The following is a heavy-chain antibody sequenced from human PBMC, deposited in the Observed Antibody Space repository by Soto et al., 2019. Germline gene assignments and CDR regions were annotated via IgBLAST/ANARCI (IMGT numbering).Heavy chain of an antibody. CDR3: AGYCSSSSCSSLASFGV. CDR2: IYYRGST. Sequence: QVQLQESGPGLVKPSETLSLTCTVSGGSISSYYWSWIRQPPGKGLEWIGYIYYRGSTNYSPSLRSRVSMSVDTSKNQFSLKLNSVSATDPAFYYCAGYCSSSSCSSLASFGVWGQGTMVTVSS. V-gene: IGHV4-59*12. J-gene: IGHJ3*01. CDR1: GGSISSYY. D-gene: IGHD2-2*01.